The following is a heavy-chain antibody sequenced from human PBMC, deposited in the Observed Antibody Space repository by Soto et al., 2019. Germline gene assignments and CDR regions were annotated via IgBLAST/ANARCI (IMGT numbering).Heavy chain of an antibody. CDR2: IIPIFGTA. J-gene: IGHJ5*02. V-gene: IGHV1-69*13. CDR1: GGTFSSYA. CDR3: ASRVGSYFWWLDP. Sequence: ASVKVSCKASGGTFSSYAISWVRQAPGQGLEWMGGIIPIFGTANYAQKFQGRVTITADESTSTAYMELSSLRSEDTAVYYCASRVGSYFWWLDPWGQGTLVTVSS. D-gene: IGHD1-26*01.